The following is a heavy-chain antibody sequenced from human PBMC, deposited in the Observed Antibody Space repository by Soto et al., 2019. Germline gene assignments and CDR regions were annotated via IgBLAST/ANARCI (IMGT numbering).Heavy chain of an antibody. CDR3: ARDEGMVRGVIITEIDY. D-gene: IGHD3-10*01. CDR1: GFTFSSYG. CDR2: IWYDGSNK. Sequence: GGSLRLSCAASGFTFSSYGMHWVRQAPGKGLEWVAVIWYDGSNKYYADSVKGRFTISRDNSKNTLYLQMNSLRAEDTAVYYCARDEGMVRGVIITEIDYWGQGTLVTVSS. V-gene: IGHV3-33*01. J-gene: IGHJ4*02.